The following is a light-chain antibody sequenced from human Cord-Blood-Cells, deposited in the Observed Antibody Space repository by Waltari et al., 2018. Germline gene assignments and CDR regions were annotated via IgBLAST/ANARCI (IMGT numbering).Light chain of an antibody. CDR3: QQYNNWPPYS. CDR2: GAS. J-gene: IGKJ2*03. V-gene: IGKV3-15*01. CDR1: QSVSSN. Sequence: EIVMTQSPAPLSVSPGERATLSCRASQSVSSNLARYPQKPGQAPRLLNYGASTRATGIPARFSGSGSGTEFTLTISSLQSEDFAVYYCQQYNNWPPYSFGQGTKLEIK.